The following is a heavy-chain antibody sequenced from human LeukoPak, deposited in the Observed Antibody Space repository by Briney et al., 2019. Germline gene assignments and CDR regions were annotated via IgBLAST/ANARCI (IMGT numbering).Heavy chain of an antibody. Sequence: GGSLRLSCAASGFSVSGDYMSWVRQAPGKGLEWVSAISGSGGSTYYADSVKGRFTISRDNSKNTLYLQMNSLRAEDTAVYYCAKLAVADYYYYGMDVWGQGTTVTVSS. CDR2: ISGSGGST. V-gene: IGHV3-23*01. J-gene: IGHJ6*02. CDR1: GFSVSGDY. D-gene: IGHD6-19*01. CDR3: AKLAVADYYYYGMDV.